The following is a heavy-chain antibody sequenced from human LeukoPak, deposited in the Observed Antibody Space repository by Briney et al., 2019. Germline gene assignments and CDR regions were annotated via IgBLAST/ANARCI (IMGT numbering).Heavy chain of an antibody. D-gene: IGHD3-22*01. CDR1: GGSISSFY. CDR2: ISYSGST. J-gene: IGHJ4*02. CDR3: ARGGPGSGWHYYLDY. V-gene: IGHV4-59*13. Sequence: SETLSLTCTVSGGSISSFYWSWIRQPPGKGLEWIGFISYSGSTNYNPSLRGRVTISVDTSKNQFSLNLSSVTGADTAVYYCARGGPGSGWHYYLDYWGQGTLVTVSS.